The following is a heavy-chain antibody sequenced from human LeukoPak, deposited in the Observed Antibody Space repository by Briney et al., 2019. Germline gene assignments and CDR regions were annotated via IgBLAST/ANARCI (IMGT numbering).Heavy chain of an antibody. CDR3: AKTRRYCSGGSCYWVDFDY. CDR2: ISGSDGST. Sequence: PGRSLRLSCAASGFTFSSYAMSWVRQAPGKGLEWVSAISGSDGSTYYADSVKGRFTISRDNSKNTLYLQMNSLRAEDTAVYYCAKTRRYCSGGSCYWVDFDYWGQGTLVTVSS. V-gene: IGHV3-23*01. CDR1: GFTFSSYA. D-gene: IGHD2-15*01. J-gene: IGHJ4*02.